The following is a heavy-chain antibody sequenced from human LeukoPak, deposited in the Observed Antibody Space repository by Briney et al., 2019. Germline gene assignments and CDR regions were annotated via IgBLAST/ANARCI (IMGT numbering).Heavy chain of an antibody. CDR1: GYTFSTYY. V-gene: IGHV1-46*01. Sequence: ASVKVSCKASGYTFSTYYMHWVRQAPGQGLEWVGEINPSGATTTYAQKFQGRVTMTRDTSTSTVYMELSSLRIEDTAMYYCSRDLGGSYNDYWGQGTMVTVSS. J-gene: IGHJ4*02. D-gene: IGHD1-26*01. CDR3: SRDLGGSYNDY. CDR2: INPSGATT.